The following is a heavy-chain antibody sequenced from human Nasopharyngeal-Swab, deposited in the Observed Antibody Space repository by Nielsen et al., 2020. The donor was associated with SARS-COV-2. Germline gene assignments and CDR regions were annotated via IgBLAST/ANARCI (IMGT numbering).Heavy chain of an antibody. CDR2: ISSSGSTI. D-gene: IGHD4-23*01. CDR1: GFTFSSYE. CDR3: AKDKLRSTVAAPFDY. V-gene: IGHV3-48*03. J-gene: IGHJ4*02. Sequence: GESLKISCAASGFTFSSYEMNWVRQAPGKGLEWVSYISSSGSTIYYADSVKGRFTISRDNSKNTLYLQMNSLRAEDTAVYYCAKDKLRSTVAAPFDYWGQGTLVTVSS.